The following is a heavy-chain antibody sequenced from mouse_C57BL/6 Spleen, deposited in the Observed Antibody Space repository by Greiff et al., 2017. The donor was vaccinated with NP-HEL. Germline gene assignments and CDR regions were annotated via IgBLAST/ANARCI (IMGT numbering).Heavy chain of an antibody. CDR3: AGYGSVGDDY. J-gene: IGHJ2*01. D-gene: IGHD1-1*01. CDR2: IYIGNGYT. V-gene: IGHV1-58*01. CDR1: GYTFTSYG. Sequence: VQLKESGAELVRPGSSVKMSCKTSGYTFTSYGINWVKQRPGQGLEWIGYIYIGNGYTDYNEKFKGKATLTSDTSSSTAYMQLSSLTSEDSAIYYCAGYGSVGDDYWGQGTTLTVAS.